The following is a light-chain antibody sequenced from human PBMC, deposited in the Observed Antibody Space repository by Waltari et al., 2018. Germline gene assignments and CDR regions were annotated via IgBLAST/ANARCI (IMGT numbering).Light chain of an antibody. CDR1: SSDLGGYSF. Sequence: QSALTQPASVSGSPGQSITISCTRSSSDLGGYSFVSWYQQHPGKAPKLMIYDVSHRPVAVSNRFSGSKSGNTASLTISGLQPEDEADYYCSSYTSIIPPFLFGTGTKVTVL. V-gene: IGLV2-14*01. CDR3: SSYTSIIPPFL. CDR2: DVS. J-gene: IGLJ1*01.